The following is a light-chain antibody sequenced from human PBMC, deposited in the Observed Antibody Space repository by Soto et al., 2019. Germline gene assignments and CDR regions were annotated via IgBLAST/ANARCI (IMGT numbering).Light chain of an antibody. Sequence: DIHLTQSPSLLSASVVDRFTITFLASHGISQYVGWYQQKPGKAPKLLIYSAVVLQGGVPSRFSGTGSATEFILTISGLQPEDFATYYCQQVNYYPFTFSGGTKVDI. CDR2: SAV. CDR3: QQVNYYPFT. J-gene: IGKJ4*01. CDR1: HGISQY. V-gene: IGKV1-9*01.